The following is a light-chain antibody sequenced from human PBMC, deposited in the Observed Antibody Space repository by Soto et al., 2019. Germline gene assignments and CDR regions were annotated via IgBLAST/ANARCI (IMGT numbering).Light chain of an antibody. Sequence: TQSPSTLSASVGDRVTITCRASQTISHWLAWYQQKPGQAPRLLIYGASSRATGIPDRFSGSGSGTDFTLTISRLEPEDFAVYYCQQYGSSPGTFGQGTKVEIK. CDR2: GAS. J-gene: IGKJ1*01. CDR3: QQYGSSPGT. V-gene: IGKV3-20*01. CDR1: QTISHW.